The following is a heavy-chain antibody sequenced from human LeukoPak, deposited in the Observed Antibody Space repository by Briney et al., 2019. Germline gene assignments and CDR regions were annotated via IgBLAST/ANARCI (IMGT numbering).Heavy chain of an antibody. D-gene: IGHD2-2*01. J-gene: IGHJ4*02. CDR1: GYSISSGNY. Sequence: SETLSLTCTVSGYSISSGNYWDWIRQPPEKGLEWIGSIYHSGSAYYNPSLKSRVTISVDTSKNQFSLKLSSVTAADTAVYYCAKRYCSSTTCYDDRGAFDYWGQGTLVTVSS. CDR2: IYHSGSA. V-gene: IGHV4-38-2*02. CDR3: AKRYCSSTTCYDDRGAFDY.